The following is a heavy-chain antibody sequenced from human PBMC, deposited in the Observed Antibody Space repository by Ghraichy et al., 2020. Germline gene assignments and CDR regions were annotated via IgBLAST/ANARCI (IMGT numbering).Heavy chain of an antibody. CDR2: INHSGST. J-gene: IGHJ4*02. D-gene: IGHD3-22*01. CDR1: GGSFSGYY. Sequence: SETLSLTCAVYGGSFSGYYWSWIRQPPGKGLEWIGEINHSGSTNYNPSLKSRVTISVDTSKNQFSLKLSSVTAADTAVYYCARREDYYDSSGYPHVRDYWGQGTLVTVSS. V-gene: IGHV4-34*01. CDR3: ARREDYYDSSGYPHVRDY.